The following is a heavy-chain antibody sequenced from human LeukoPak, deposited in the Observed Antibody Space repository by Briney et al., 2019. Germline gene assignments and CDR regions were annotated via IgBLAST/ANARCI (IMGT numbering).Heavy chain of an antibody. CDR2: IIPIFGTA. Sequence: SVKVSCKASGGTFSSYAISWVRQAPGQGLEWMGGIIPIFGTANYAQKFQGRVTITADESTSTAYMELSSLRSEDTAVYYCARKPLVVPAAKSPPDYYYYMDVWGKGTTVTVSS. V-gene: IGHV1-69*01. CDR3: ARKPLVVPAAKSPPDYYYYMDV. J-gene: IGHJ6*03. CDR1: GGTFSSYA. D-gene: IGHD2-2*01.